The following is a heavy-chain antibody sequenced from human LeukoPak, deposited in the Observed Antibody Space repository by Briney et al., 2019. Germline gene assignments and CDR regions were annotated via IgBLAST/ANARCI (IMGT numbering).Heavy chain of an antibody. D-gene: IGHD1-14*01. CDR1: GFTLSTYE. Sequence: PGGSLRLSCAASGFTLSTYEMNWVRQAPGKGLEWVAYIGRYDVTTYYADSVKGRFTISGDNAKNSLNLQMNSLRAEDTAVYYCATLSDRNFYYSYGLDVWGQGTTVTVS. J-gene: IGHJ6*02. CDR2: IGRYDVTT. V-gene: IGHV3-48*03. CDR3: ATLSDRNFYYSYGLDV.